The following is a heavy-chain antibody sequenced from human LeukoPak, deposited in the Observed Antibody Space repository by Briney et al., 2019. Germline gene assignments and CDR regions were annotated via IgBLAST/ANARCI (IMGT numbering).Heavy chain of an antibody. CDR2: IYTSRSP. J-gene: IGHJ4*02. D-gene: IGHD4-17*01. Sequence: SETLSHTCTVSGLSIRSGRYYWSWTRPPAGKGLEWIGRIYTSRSPHYNPSLKSRVTISVDTSKNQFSLKLSSVTAADTAVYYCAREVHGDIDYWGQGTLVTVSS. V-gene: IGHV4-61*02. CDR3: AREVHGDIDY. CDR1: GLSIRSGRYY.